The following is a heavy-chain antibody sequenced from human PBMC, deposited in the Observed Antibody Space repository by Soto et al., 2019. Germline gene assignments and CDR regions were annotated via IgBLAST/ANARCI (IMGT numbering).Heavy chain of an antibody. V-gene: IGHV4-34*01. CDR1: GGSFSGYY. D-gene: IGHD1-1*01. CDR3: ARGTRYNWNGYGMDV. Sequence: QVQLQQWGAGLLKPSETLSLTCAVYGGSFSGYYWSWIRQPPGKGLEWIGEINHSGSTNYNPSLKSRVTISVDTSKNQFSLKLSSVTAADTAVYYCARGTRYNWNGYGMDVWGQGTTVTVSS. J-gene: IGHJ6*02. CDR2: INHSGST.